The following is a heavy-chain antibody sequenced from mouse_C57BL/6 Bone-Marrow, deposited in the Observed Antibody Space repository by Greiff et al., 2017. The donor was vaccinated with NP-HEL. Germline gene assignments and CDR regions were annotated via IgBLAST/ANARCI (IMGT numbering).Heavy chain of an antibody. CDR3: ARADYGRYYYAMDY. CDR1: GYTFTSYG. D-gene: IGHD1-1*01. V-gene: IGHV1-81*01. CDR2: IYPGSGHT. J-gene: IGHJ4*01. Sequence: QVQLQQSGAELARPGASVKLSCKASGYTFTSYGISWVKQRTGQGLEWIGEIYPGSGHTYYNEKFKGKAPLTADKSSSSAYMELRSLTSEDSAVYFCARADYGRYYYAMDYWGQGTSVTVSS.